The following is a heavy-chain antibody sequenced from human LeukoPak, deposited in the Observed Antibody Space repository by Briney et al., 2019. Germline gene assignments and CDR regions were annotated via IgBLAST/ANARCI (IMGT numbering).Heavy chain of an antibody. CDR2: ISSNSRTI. J-gene: IGHJ3*02. Sequence: GGSLRLSCEASGCSFSNYSMNWVRQAPGKGREGVAYISSNSRTIYYADSVKGRFTISRDNAKTSLYLQMNSLRAEDTAVYYCARAKRNGFDIWGQGTIVTVSS. CDR3: ARAKRNGFDI. CDR1: GCSFSNYS. V-gene: IGHV3-48*01.